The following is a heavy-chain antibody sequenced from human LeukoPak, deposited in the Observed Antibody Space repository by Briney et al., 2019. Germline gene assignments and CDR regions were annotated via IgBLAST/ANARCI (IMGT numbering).Heavy chain of an antibody. CDR1: GDSVSNNSAA. CDR2: TYYRSKWYN. CDR3: ARAPTPIIAVAGPFDY. V-gene: IGHV6-1*01. J-gene: IGHJ4*02. Sequence: SQTLSLTCAISGDSVSNNSAAWNWIRQSPSRGLEWLGRTYYRSKWYNDYAVSVKSRITINPDTSKNQFSLQVNSVTPEDTAVYYCARAPTPIIAVAGPFDYWGQGTLVTVSS. D-gene: IGHD6-19*01.